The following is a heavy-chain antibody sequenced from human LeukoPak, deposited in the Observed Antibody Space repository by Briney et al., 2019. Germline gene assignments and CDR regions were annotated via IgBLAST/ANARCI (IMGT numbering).Heavy chain of an antibody. CDR2: IIPIFGTA. J-gene: IGHJ4*02. CDR3: ARHIPYYYEGGFGY. D-gene: IGHD3-22*01. V-gene: IGHV1-69*13. CDR1: GGTFSSYA. Sequence: SVNVSFKASGGTFSSYAISWVRQAPGQGLEWKGGIIPIFGTANYAQKFQGRVTITADESTSTAYMELSSLRSEDTAVYYCARHIPYYYEGGFGYWGQGTLVTVSS.